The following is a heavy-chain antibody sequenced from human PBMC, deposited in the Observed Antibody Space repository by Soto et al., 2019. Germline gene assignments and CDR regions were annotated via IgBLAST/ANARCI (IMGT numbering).Heavy chain of an antibody. D-gene: IGHD2-2*02. CDR2: IYHSGST. CDR1: GGSISSGGYS. CDR3: ARALYLFFDY. Sequence: SETLSLTCAVSGGSISSGGYSWSWIRQPPGKGLEWIGYIYHSGSTYYNPSLKSRVTISVDRSKNQFSLKLSSVTAADTAVYYCARALYLFFDYWGQGTLVTVSS. J-gene: IGHJ4*02. V-gene: IGHV4-30-2*01.